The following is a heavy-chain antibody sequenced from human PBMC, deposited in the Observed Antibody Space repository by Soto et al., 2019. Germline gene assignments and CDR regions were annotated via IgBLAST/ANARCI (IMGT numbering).Heavy chain of an antibody. Sequence: GALRPSCATSGFTFSSYWMDWGRPTPREGGGWVSRINSDGSSTSYADSVKGRFTISRDNAKNTLYLQMNSLRAEDTAVYYCARENYDFWSGYYITDRSAPGAIDYWGQGTLVTVSS. CDR1: GFTFSSYW. CDR2: INSDGSST. J-gene: IGHJ4*02. D-gene: IGHD3-3*01. V-gene: IGHV3-74*01. CDR3: ARENYDFWSGYYITDRSAPGAIDY.